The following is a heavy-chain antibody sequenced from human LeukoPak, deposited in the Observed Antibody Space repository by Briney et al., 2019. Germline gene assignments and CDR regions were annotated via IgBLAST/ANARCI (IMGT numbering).Heavy chain of an antibody. V-gene: IGHV3-30*18. CDR2: ISYDGSNK. CDR3: AKDNRGSRFLEWLPLHLFDY. CDR1: GFTFSSYG. J-gene: IGHJ4*02. Sequence: GGSLRLSCAASGFTFSSYGMHWVRRAPGKGLEWVAVISYDGSNKYYADSVKGRFTISRDNSKNRLYLQMNSLRAEDTAVYYCAKDNRGSRFLEWLPLHLFDYWGQGTLVTVSS. D-gene: IGHD3-3*01.